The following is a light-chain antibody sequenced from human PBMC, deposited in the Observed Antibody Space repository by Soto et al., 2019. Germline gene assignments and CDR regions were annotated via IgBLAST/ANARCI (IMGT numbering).Light chain of an antibody. CDR2: DVS. Sequence: QSVLTQPASVSGSPGQSITISCTGTSSDVGGYNYVSWYQQHPGKAPKLMIYDVSNRPSGVSNRFSGSKSGNTASLTISGLQAEDEADYYCSSHTSSSTLDVFGTGTKVPVL. CDR1: SSDVGGYNY. J-gene: IGLJ1*01. V-gene: IGLV2-14*01. CDR3: SSHTSSSTLDV.